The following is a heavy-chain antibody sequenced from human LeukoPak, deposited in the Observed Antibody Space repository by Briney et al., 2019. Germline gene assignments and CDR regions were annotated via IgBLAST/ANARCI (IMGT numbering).Heavy chain of an antibody. CDR3: ARQWGRLGFDY. CDR2: IYTSGST. CDR1: GGSISSGSYY. J-gene: IGHJ4*02. D-gene: IGHD2-8*01. V-gene: IGHV4-61*02. Sequence: SETLSLTCTVSGGSISSGSYYWSWIRQPAGKGLEWIGRIYTSGSTNYNPSLKSRVTISVDTSKNQFSLKLSSMTAADTAVYYCARQWGRLGFDYWGQGTLVTVSS.